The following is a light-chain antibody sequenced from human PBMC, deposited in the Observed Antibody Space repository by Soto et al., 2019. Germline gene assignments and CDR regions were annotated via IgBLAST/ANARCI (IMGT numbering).Light chain of an antibody. CDR3: SSYTDSSNYV. CDR1: NSDVGTHNL. J-gene: IGLJ1*01. Sequence: QSVLTQPASVSGSPGQSITISCTGTNSDVGTHNLVSWYQQHPGKAPKLIIYEGTKRPSGVSNRFSGSRSGNTASLTTSGLQAEDEADYYCSSYTDSSNYVFGTGTKVTVL. CDR2: EGT. V-gene: IGLV2-14*02.